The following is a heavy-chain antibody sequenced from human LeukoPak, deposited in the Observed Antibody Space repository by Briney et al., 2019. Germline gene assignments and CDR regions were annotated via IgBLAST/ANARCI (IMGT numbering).Heavy chain of an antibody. Sequence: SETLSLTCTVSGYSISSGYYWGWIRQPPGKGLEWIGSIYHSGSTYYNPSLKSRVTISVDTSKNQFSLKLSSVTAADTAVYYCARAFLYYYDSSGYYYPTYYMDVWGKGTTVTVSS. D-gene: IGHD3-22*01. J-gene: IGHJ6*03. CDR2: IYHSGST. CDR3: ARAFLYYYDSSGYYYPTYYMDV. V-gene: IGHV4-38-2*02. CDR1: GYSISSGYY.